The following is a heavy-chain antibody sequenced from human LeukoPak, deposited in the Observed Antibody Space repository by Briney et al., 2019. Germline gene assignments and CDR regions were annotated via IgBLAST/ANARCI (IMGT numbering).Heavy chain of an antibody. Sequence: GGSLRLSCAASGFPFSSFAMGWVRQSPGKGLEWLSTINGGGNTTFYADSVKGRFTISRDNYKNTLYLHMASMRPDDTAIYYCTKELHVAVAVADYYYFYMDVWGRGTAVTVSS. CDR3: TKELHVAVAVADYYYFYMDV. D-gene: IGHD6-19*01. J-gene: IGHJ6*03. CDR1: GFPFSSFA. V-gene: IGHV3-23*01. CDR2: INGGGNTT.